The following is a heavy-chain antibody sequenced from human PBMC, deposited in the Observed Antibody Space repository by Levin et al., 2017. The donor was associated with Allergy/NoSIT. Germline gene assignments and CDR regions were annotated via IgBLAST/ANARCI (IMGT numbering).Heavy chain of an antibody. Sequence: GASVKVSCKGSGYSFTNYWIGWVRQMPGKGLEWMGIIYPDDSDTRYSPSFQGQVTISADKSISTAYLQWSSLKASDTAMYYCVTYTGLGSYFDYWGQGALVTVSS. J-gene: IGHJ4*02. V-gene: IGHV5-51*03. D-gene: IGHD5-18*01. CDR3: VTYTGLGSYFDY. CDR2: IYPDDSDT. CDR1: GYSFTNYW.